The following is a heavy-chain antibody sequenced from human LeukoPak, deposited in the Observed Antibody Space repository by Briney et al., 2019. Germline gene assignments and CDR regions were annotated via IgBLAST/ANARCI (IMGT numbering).Heavy chain of an antibody. CDR3: AKELGGYCSSTSCYDFDY. CDR1: GFTFSSYG. V-gene: IGHV3-30*18. CDR2: ISYDGSNK. Sequence: GRSLRLSCAASGFTFSSYGMHWVRQAPGKGLEWVAVISYDGSNKYYADSVKGRFTISRDNSKNTLYLQMNSPRAEDTAVYYCAKELGGYCSSTSCYDFDYWGQGTLVTVSS. D-gene: IGHD2-2*01. J-gene: IGHJ4*02.